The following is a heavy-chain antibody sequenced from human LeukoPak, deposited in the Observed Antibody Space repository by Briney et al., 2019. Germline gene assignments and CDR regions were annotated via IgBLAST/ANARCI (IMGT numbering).Heavy chain of an antibody. Sequence: SETLSLTCTVSGGSIGSYYWSWIWQPPGKGLEWIGYIYYSGSTNYNPSLKSRVTISVDTSKNQFSLKLSSVTAADTAVYYCARTPTMTRGWFVGYYFDYWGQGTLVTVSS. J-gene: IGHJ4*02. V-gene: IGHV4-59*01. D-gene: IGHD3-16*01. CDR3: ARTPTMTRGWFVGYYFDY. CDR1: GGSIGSYY. CDR2: IYYSGST.